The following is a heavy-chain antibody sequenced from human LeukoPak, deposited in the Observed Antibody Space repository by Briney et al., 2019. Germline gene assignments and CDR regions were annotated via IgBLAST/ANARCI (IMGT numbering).Heavy chain of an antibody. V-gene: IGHV3-15*04. Sequence: PGGSLRLSCAASGFTFDNAWMSWVRQAPGKGLEWVGRIESKTDGGTTNYAAPVKGRFTISRDNSKNTLYLQMNSLRAEDTAVYYCAKDFTPHYYDSSGYYLPGVWGQGTLVTVSS. CDR3: AKDFTPHYYDSSGYYLPGV. CDR2: IESKTDGGTT. J-gene: IGHJ4*02. CDR1: GFTFDNAW. D-gene: IGHD3-22*01.